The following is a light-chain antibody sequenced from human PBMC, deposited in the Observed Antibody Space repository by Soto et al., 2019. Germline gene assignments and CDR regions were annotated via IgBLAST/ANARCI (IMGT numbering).Light chain of an antibody. V-gene: IGLV2-14*01. Sequence: QSVLTQPASVSGSPGQLITICCTGTSSDVGGYNYVSWYQQHPGKAPKLMIYDVSNRPSGVSNRFSGSKSCNTASLTISGLQAEDEADYYSSSYTSSSALEVFGTGTK. CDR3: SSYTSSSALEV. CDR1: SSDVGGYNY. J-gene: IGLJ1*01. CDR2: DVS.